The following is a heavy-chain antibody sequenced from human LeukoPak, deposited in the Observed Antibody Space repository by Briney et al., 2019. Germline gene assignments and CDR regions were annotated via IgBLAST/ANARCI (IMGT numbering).Heavy chain of an antibody. CDR2: IYYTGST. CDR3: AREQQLVPTWFDP. CDR1: GGSISTYY. Sequence: SETLCLTCTVSGGSISTYYWNWIRQPPGKGLEWIGDIYYTGSTNYNPSLKSRDTTSVDTSNNQYSLKLSSVTAADTAVYYCAREQQLVPTWFDPWGQGTLVTVSS. J-gene: IGHJ5*02. D-gene: IGHD6-13*01. V-gene: IGHV4-4*08.